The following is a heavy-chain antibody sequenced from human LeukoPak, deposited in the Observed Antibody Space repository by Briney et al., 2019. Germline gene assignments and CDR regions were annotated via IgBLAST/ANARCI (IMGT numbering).Heavy chain of an antibody. J-gene: IGHJ5*02. CDR3: ARDLDWNDVHNWFDP. D-gene: IGHD1-1*01. CDR1: GYIFANYY. CDR2: INPVGGST. Sequence: ASVKVSCKASGYIFANYYMHWVRQAPGQGLEWMGMINPVGGSTIYAQQFQGRVTMTRDTSTSTVYMGLSSLRSEDTAVYYCARDLDWNDVHNWFDPWGQGTLVTVSS. V-gene: IGHV1-46*01.